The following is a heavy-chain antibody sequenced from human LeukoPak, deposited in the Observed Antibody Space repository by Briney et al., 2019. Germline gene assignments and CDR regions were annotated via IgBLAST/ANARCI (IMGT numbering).Heavy chain of an antibody. CDR2: MNPNSGNT. J-gene: IGHJ4*02. V-gene: IGHV1-8*01. Sequence: ASVKVSCKASGYTFTSYDINWVRQATGQGLEWVGWMNPNSGNTGYAQKFQGRVTMTRNTSISTAYMGLSSLRSEDTAVYYCARGQLGRGDFWSGYYHYSLDYWGQGTLVTVSS. CDR1: GYTFTSYD. CDR3: ARGQLGRGDFWSGYYHYSLDY. D-gene: IGHD3-3*01.